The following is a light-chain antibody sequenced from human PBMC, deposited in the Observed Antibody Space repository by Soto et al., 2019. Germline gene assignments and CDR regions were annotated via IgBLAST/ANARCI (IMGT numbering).Light chain of an antibody. CDR2: DSS. Sequence: EIVMTQSPGTQSVSPGERATLFCWASQSVTNKLAWYQQKPGQAPRLLIYDSSIRDTGIPARFSGSGSGTEFTLTISSLQSEDFAVYYCQQYKYWPITFGQGTRLEVK. J-gene: IGKJ5*01. CDR1: QSVTNK. V-gene: IGKV3-15*01. CDR3: QQYKYWPIT.